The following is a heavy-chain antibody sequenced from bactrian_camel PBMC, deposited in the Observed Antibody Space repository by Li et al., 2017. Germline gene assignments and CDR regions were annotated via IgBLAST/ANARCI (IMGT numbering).Heavy chain of an antibody. D-gene: IGHD2*01. V-gene: IGHV3S1*01. Sequence: HVQLVESGGGSAQAGGSLRLSCAASGYTYSSYCMGWFRQAPEKECEGVASIYTGGATTYYEDSVKGRFTISQNNAKNTLYLQMKSLVIEDTAVYTCAAECRRNLRTHNYWGQGTQVTVS. CDR2: IYTGGATT. CDR1: GYTYSSYC. CDR3: AAECRRNLRTHNY. J-gene: IGHJ4*01.